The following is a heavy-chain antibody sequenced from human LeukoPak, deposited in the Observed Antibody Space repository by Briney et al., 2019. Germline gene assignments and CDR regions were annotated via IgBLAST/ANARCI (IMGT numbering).Heavy chain of an antibody. Sequence: PSQTLFLTCTVSGGSIGSGSYYWSWIRQPAGKGLEWIGRIYTSGSTNYNPSLKSRVTISVDTSKNQFSLKLSSVTAADTAVYYCAREPLGIAAGFDYWGQGTLVTVSS. D-gene: IGHD6-13*01. CDR3: AREPLGIAAGFDY. V-gene: IGHV4-61*02. CDR2: IYTSGST. J-gene: IGHJ4*02. CDR1: GGSIGSGSYY.